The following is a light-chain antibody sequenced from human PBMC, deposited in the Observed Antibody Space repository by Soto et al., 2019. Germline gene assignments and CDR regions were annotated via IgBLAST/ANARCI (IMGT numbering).Light chain of an antibody. CDR1: QSISTF. Sequence: DLQMTQSPSSLSASVGDRVTITCRASQSISTFLNWYQQKPGKAPKVLIYAASRLQSGVPSRFSGSGSGTDFTLTISSLQPEDFATYYCQHSSSTSAYTFGQGTKLEIK. J-gene: IGKJ2*01. V-gene: IGKV1-39*01. CDR3: QHSSSTSAYT. CDR2: AAS.